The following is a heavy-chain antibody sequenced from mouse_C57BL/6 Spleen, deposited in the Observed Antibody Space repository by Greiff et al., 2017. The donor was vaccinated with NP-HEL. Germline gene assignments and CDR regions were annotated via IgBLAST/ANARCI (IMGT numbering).Heavy chain of an antibody. J-gene: IGHJ3*01. V-gene: IGHV1-82*01. CDR2: IYPGDGDT. CDR3: ASEAYYYGSRDWFAY. Sequence: VQLVESGPELVKPGASVKISCKASGYAFSSSWMNWVKQRPGKGLEWIGRIYPGDGDTNYNGKFKGKATLTADKSSSTAYMQLSSLTSEDSAVYFCASEAYYYGSRDWFAYWGQGTLVTVSA. CDR1: GYAFSSSW. D-gene: IGHD1-1*01.